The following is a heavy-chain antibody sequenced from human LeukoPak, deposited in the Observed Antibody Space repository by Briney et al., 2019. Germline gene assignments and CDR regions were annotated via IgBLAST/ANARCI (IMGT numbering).Heavy chain of an antibody. CDR1: GYSFNSYW. V-gene: IGHV5-51*01. CDR3: ARLVRYCSGGSCFDAFDI. CDR2: IYLGDSDT. D-gene: IGHD2-15*01. J-gene: IGHJ3*02. Sequence: GESLKISCKGSGYSFNSYWIGWVRQMPGKGLEWMGIIYLGDSDTRYSPSFQGQVTISADKSTSTAYLQWSSLKVSDTAMYYCARLVRYCSGGSCFDAFDIWGQGTMVTVSS.